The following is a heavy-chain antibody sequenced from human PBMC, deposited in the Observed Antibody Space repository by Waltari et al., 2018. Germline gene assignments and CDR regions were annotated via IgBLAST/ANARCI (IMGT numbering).Heavy chain of an antibody. D-gene: IGHD1-7*01. CDR1: GDSISSNSAA. J-gene: IGHJ4*02. Sequence: QVQLQQSGPGLVKPSQTLSLTCVISGDSISSNSAAWNWIRQSPSRGLEWLGRTYYKSKWCNDYAVSVKSRITINPDSSKNQFSLQLNSVTPEDTAVYYCARWAENWNYSGGQYYFDSWGQGTLVTVSS. V-gene: IGHV6-1*01. CDR3: ARWAENWNYSGGQYYFDS. CDR2: TYYKSKWCN.